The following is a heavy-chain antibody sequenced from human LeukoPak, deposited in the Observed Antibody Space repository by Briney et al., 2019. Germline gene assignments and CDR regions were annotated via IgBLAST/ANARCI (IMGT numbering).Heavy chain of an antibody. J-gene: IGHJ4*02. CDR3: AREDSSSFDY. CDR2: IGSSSSYI. V-gene: IGHV3-21*01. Sequence: GGSLRLSCAASGFTFSIYSMNWVRQAPGKGLEWVSSIGSSSSYIYYADSVKGRFTISRDNAKNSLYLQMNSLRAEDTAVYYCAREDSSSFDYWGQGTLVTVSS. D-gene: IGHD6-6*01. CDR1: GFTFSIYS.